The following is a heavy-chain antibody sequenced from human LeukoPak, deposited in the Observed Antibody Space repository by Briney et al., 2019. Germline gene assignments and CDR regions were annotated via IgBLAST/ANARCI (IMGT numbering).Heavy chain of an antibody. CDR1: GFTFSSYG. CDR2: IWYDGSNK. Sequence: GRSLRLSCAASGFTFSSYGMHWVRQAPGKGLEWVAVIWYDGSNKYYADSVKGRFTISRDNSKNTLYLQTNSLRAEETAVYYCARVDTTTDAFDIWGQGTMITVSS. D-gene: IGHD5-18*01. J-gene: IGHJ3*02. CDR3: ARVDTTTDAFDI. V-gene: IGHV3-33*01.